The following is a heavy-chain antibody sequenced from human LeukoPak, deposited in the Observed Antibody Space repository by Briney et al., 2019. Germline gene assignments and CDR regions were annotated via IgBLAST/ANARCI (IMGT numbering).Heavy chain of an antibody. CDR2: IWYDGSNK. V-gene: IGHV3-33*01. CDR3: ARDAGEWQPHPFAEYFQH. CDR1: GFTFSSYG. D-gene: IGHD1-26*01. J-gene: IGHJ1*01. Sequence: GGSLRLSCAASGFTFSSYGMHWVRQAPGKGLEWVAVIWYDGSNKYYADSVKGRFAISRDNSKNTLYQQMNSLRVEDTAVYYCARDAGEWQPHPFAEYFQHWGQGTLVTVSS.